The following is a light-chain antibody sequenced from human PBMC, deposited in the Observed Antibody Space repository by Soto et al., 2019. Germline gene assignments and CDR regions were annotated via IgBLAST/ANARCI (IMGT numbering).Light chain of an antibody. CDR2: AAS. CDR1: QDISSY. Sequence: AIRMTQSPSSFSASTGDRVTITCRASQDISSYLAWYQQKPGKAPKLLIYAASTLQSGVPSRFSGSGSGTDFTLTISFLQSEDFGTYSCQQYYGFPRTFGQGTKVEIK. J-gene: IGKJ1*01. CDR3: QQYYGFPRT. V-gene: IGKV1-8*01.